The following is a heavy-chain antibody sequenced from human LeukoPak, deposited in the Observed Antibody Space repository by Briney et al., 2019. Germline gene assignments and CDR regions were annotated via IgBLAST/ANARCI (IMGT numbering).Heavy chain of an antibody. J-gene: IGHJ4*02. CDR3: AKEQWGWYYYDSSGYSPRRNYFDY. V-gene: IGHV1-46*01. CDR2: INPSGGST. Sequence: ASVKVSCKASGYTFTSYYMHWVRQAPGQGLEWMGIINPSGGSTSYAQKFQGRVTMTRDMSTSTVYMEVSSLRAEDTAVYYCAKEQWGWYYYDSSGYSPRRNYFDYWGQGTLVTVSS. CDR1: GYTFTSYY. D-gene: IGHD3-22*01.